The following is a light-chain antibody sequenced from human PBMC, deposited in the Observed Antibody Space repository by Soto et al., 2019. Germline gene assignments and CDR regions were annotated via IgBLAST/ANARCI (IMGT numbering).Light chain of an antibody. CDR1: QSISVW. V-gene: IGKV1-5*01. CDR2: AAS. J-gene: IGKJ1*01. CDR3: QQYNSYPST. Sequence: DIQMTQSPSTLSASVGDRVTITCRASQSISVWLAWFQQIPGKAPKLLIYAASILESGVPSRFSGSGSGTEFTLTISSLQPDDFATYYCQQYNSYPSTFGQGTKVDI.